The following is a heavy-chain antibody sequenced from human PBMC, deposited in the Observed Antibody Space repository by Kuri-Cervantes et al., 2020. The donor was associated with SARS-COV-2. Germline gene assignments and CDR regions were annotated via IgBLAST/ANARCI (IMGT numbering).Heavy chain of an antibody. J-gene: IGHJ6*02. CDR2: IIPILGIA. Sequence: SVKVSCKASGGTFSSYAISWVRQAPGQGLEWMGRIIPILGIANYAQKFQGRVTITADESTSTAYMELSSLRSEDTAVYYCARGLRSGSGSAYFDYYGMDVWGQGTTVTISS. CDR3: ARGLRSGSGSAYFDYYGMDV. CDR1: GGTFSSYA. V-gene: IGHV1-69*04. D-gene: IGHD3-10*01.